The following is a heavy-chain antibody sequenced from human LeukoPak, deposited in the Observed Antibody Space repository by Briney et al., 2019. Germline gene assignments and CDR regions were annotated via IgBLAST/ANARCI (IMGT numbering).Heavy chain of an antibody. Sequence: PSETLSLTCTVSDDSITSSSYSWGWIRQSPGKGLEWIGTLYYSGNSYYNPSLKGRVTISVDTSKNQFSLKLTSVTATDTAVYYCGRDVPVAYWGQGTLVTVSS. V-gene: IGHV4-39*01. D-gene: IGHD3-10*01. CDR2: LYYSGNS. CDR3: GRDVPVAY. J-gene: IGHJ4*02. CDR1: DDSITSSSYS.